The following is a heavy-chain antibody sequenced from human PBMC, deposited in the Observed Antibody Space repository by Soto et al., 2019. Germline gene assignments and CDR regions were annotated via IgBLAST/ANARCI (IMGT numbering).Heavy chain of an antibody. CDR2: IYYSGST. J-gene: IGHJ4*02. CDR1: VGTICSGWYY. D-gene: IGHD3-10*01. V-gene: IGHV4-31*11. Sequence: SLYLTCAVSVGTICSGWYYWSWISQHPGKGLEWIGYIYYSGSTYYNPSLKSRVTISVDTSKNQFSLKLSSVTAADTAVYYCARDRTGGSGSYPRYYFDYWGQGTPVTVSS. CDR3: ARDRTGGSGSYPRYYFDY.